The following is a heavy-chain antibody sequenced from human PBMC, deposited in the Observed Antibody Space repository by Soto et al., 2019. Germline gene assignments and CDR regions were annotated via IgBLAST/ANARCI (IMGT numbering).Heavy chain of an antibody. CDR3: TRYCSGGSCTDDAFDI. CDR2: TRSKANNYAT. D-gene: IGHD2-15*01. J-gene: IGHJ3*02. V-gene: IGHV3-73*01. CDR1: GFTLSGSS. Sequence: GGSLRLSCAASGFTLSGSSMHWVRQASGKGLEWVGRTRSKANNYATAYAASVKGRFTISRDDSKNTAYLQMNSLKTEDTAVYYCTRYCSGGSCTDDAFDIWGQGTMVTVSS.